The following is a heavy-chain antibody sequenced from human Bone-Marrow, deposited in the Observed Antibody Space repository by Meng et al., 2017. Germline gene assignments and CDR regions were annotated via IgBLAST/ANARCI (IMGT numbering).Heavy chain of an antibody. V-gene: IGHV1-2*06. CDR3: ARDDXTYWDRTTNWFFDL. Sequence: QGQRVRCGAGLQNDWALVKVLGKASRYTFTGYYMHWVRQAPGHGREWMGRINPNSGGTNYAQKFQGRVTMTRDTSISTAYMELSRLRSDDTAVYYCARDDXTYWDRTTNWFFDLWGRGTLVTVSS. CDR1: RYTFTGYY. CDR2: INPNSGGT. J-gene: IGHJ2*01. D-gene: IGHD1-26*01.